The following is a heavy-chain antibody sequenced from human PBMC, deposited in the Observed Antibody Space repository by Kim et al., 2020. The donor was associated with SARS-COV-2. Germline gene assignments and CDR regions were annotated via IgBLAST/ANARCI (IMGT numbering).Heavy chain of an antibody. J-gene: IGHJ5*02. CDR2: TYYRSKWYN. D-gene: IGHD3-10*01. V-gene: IGHV6-1*01. Sequence: SHTLSLTCAISGDSVSSNSAAWNWIRQSPSRGLEWLGRTYYRSKWYNDYAVSVKSRITINPDTSKNQFSLQLNSVTPEDTAVYYCAREGLLWFGELSWFDPWGQGTLVTVSS. CDR1: GDSVSSNSAA. CDR3: AREGLLWFGELSWFDP.